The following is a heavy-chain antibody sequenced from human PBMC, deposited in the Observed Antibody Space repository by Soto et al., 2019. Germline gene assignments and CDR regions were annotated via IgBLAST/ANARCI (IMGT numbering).Heavy chain of an antibody. CDR1: GGSISSGGYY. CDR2: IYYSGST. J-gene: IGHJ4*02. CDR3: ARGRSSEYYDFWSGVGPYQSYFDY. D-gene: IGHD3-3*01. Sequence: SETLSLTCTVSGGSISSGGYYWSWIRQHPGKGLEWIGYIYYSGSTYYNPSLKSRVTISVDTSKNQFSLKLSSVTAADTAVYYCARGRSSEYYDFWSGVGPYQSYFDYWGQGTLVTVS. V-gene: IGHV4-31*03.